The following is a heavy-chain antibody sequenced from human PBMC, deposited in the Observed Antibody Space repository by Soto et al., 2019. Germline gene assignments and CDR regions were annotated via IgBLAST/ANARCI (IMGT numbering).Heavy chain of an antibody. CDR3: ARVDAIAVADDFDY. CDR2: INAGNGNT. J-gene: IGHJ4*02. Sequence: ASVKVYCKAAGYTFTGYSMHWVRQATGQRLEWMGWINAGNGNTKYSQKFQGRVTITRDTSASTAYMELSSLRSEDTAVYYCARVDAIAVADDFDYWGQGTLVTVSS. CDR1: GYTFTGYS. V-gene: IGHV1-3*01. D-gene: IGHD6-19*01.